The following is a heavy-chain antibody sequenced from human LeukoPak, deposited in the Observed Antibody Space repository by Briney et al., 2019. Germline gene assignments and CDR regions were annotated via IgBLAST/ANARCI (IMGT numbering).Heavy chain of an antibody. V-gene: IGHV3-7*01. D-gene: IGHD6-13*01. CDR1: GFTFSTYW. CDR3: ARDSAGNDY. J-gene: IGHJ4*02. Sequence: GGSLRLSCAASGFTFSTYWMSWVRQAPGKGLEWVANIKQDGSEKYYVDSVKGRFTISRDNAKNSLYLQMNILRAEDTAMYYCARDSAGNDYWGQGTLVTVSS. CDR2: IKQDGSEK.